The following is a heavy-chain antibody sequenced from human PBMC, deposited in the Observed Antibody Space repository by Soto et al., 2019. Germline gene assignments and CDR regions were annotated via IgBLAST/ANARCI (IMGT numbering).Heavy chain of an antibody. CDR1: AFTYSDYA. CDR2: ISGSGGST. D-gene: IGHD2-2*01. J-gene: IGHJ6*02. CDR3: AKKVGYCSSTSCYLPSYYYYGMDV. V-gene: IGHV3-23*01. Sequence: GGSLRLSCAASAFTYSDYAMTWVRQAPGKGLEWVSAISGSGGSTYYADSVKGRFTISRDNSKNTLYLQMNSLRAEDTAVYYCAKKVGYCSSTSCYLPSYYYYGMDVWGQGTTVTVSS.